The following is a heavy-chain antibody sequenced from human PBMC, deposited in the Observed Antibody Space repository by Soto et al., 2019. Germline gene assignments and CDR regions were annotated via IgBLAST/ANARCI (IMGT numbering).Heavy chain of an antibody. D-gene: IGHD2-2*01. Sequence: EVQLVESGGDLVQPGESLRLSCAASGFSFSSYWMTWVRQAPGKGLEWVANIKEDEGGKYYVDSVKGRFAISRANAKNSQVLQMTSRGVEGTAISYCARRSEGYCGRTGCVDAYYHYLDVWGKGNTVAVSS. J-gene: IGHJ6*03. CDR1: GFSFSSYW. V-gene: IGHV3-7*01. CDR3: ARRSEGYCGRTGCVDAYYHYLDV. CDR2: IKEDEGGK.